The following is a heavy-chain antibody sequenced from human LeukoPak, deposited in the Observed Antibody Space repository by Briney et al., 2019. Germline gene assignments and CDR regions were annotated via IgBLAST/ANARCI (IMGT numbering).Heavy chain of an antibody. CDR2: INHSGST. J-gene: IGHJ4*02. CDR3: ARTTVDTAVVIYRGVYDY. CDR1: GGSFSGYY. Sequence: SETLSLTCAVYGGSFSGYYWSWIRQPPGKGLEWIGEINHSGSTNYNPSLKSRVTISVDTSKNQFSLKLSSVTAADTAVYYCARTTVDTAVVIYRGVYDYWGQGTLVTVSS. D-gene: IGHD5-18*01. V-gene: IGHV4-34*01.